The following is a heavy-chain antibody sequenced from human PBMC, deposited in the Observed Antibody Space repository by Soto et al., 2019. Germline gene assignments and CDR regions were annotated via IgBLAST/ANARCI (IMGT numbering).Heavy chain of an antibody. J-gene: IGHJ5*02. D-gene: IGHD3-22*01. Sequence: SQSLSWAASGCNFSSYGMHWVRQSQGKGLEWVAVISYDGNDEQYADSVKGRFTISRDNSKNTLYLEMNSLRAEDTAVYYCAKTFGDSYGYFVNWLDPWGQGALVTVSS. V-gene: IGHV3-30*18. CDR1: GCNFSSYG. CDR3: AKTFGDSYGYFVNWLDP. CDR2: ISYDGNDE.